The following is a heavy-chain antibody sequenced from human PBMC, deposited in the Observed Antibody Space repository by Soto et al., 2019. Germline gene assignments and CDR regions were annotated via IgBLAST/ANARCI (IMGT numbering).Heavy chain of an antibody. CDR2: FSLSGTT. V-gene: IGHV4-4*07. D-gene: IGHD2-8*02. CDR3: ARGMTPPGAPAWYYSDS. J-gene: IGHJ4*02. CDR1: GASITGSSY. Sequence: SETLSLTCTVSGASITGSSYWSWIRQPAGKGLEWIGRFSLSGTTNYNPSLRSRVTMSADVSKNQFSLRLTSVTAADTALYYCARGMTPPGAPAWYYSDSWGQGTLVTVSS.